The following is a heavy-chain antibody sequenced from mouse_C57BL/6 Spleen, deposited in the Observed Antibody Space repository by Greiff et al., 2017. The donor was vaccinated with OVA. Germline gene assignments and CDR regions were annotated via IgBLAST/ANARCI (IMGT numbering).Heavy chain of an antibody. Sequence: VQLKESGAELVRPGASVKLSCTASGFNIKDDYMHWVKQRPEQGLEWIGWIDPENGDTEYASKFQGKATITADTSSNTAYLQLSSLTSEDTAVYYCTTGLLPSAWFAYWGQGTLVTVSA. CDR2: IDPENGDT. J-gene: IGHJ3*01. D-gene: IGHD2-3*01. CDR3: TTGLLPSAWFAY. V-gene: IGHV14-4*01. CDR1: GFNIKDDY.